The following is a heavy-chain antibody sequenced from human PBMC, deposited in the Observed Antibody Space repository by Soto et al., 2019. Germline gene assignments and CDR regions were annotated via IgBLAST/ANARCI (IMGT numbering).Heavy chain of an antibody. CDR2: ISWNSGSI. Sequence: GGSLRLSCAASGFTFDGYAMHWVGQGPGKGLEWVSGISWNSGSIGYADSVKGRFTISRDNAKNSLYLQMNSLRAEDTALYYCAKDKFSYYGMDVWGQGTTVTVSS. CDR1: GFTFDGYA. V-gene: IGHV3-9*01. J-gene: IGHJ6*02. CDR3: AKDKFSYYGMDV.